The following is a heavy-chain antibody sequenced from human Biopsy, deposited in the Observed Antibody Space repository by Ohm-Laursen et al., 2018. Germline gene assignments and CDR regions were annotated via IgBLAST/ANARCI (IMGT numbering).Heavy chain of an antibody. V-gene: IGHV4-59*08. D-gene: IGHD6-19*01. CDR1: SGSISSYY. CDR2: IDYRWST. Sequence: SQTLSLTCTVSSGSISSYYWSWIRQPPGQGLEWFGYIDYRWSTKYNPSLRSRVTMSIDTSRNQFFLKLSSVTAADTAVYYCATTTMDTSGWFGNYFDSWGQGTLVTVSA. CDR3: ATTTMDTSGWFGNYFDS. J-gene: IGHJ4*02.